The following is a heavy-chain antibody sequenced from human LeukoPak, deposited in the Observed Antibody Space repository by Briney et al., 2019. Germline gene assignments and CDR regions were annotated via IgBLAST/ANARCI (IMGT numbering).Heavy chain of an antibody. CDR1: GFTFSSYW. CDR2: IKQDGSEK. J-gene: IGHJ6*03. Sequence: GGSLRLSCAASGFTFSSYWMSWVRQAPGKGLEWVANIKQDGSEKYYVDSVKGRFTISRDNAKNSLYLQMNSLRAEDTAVYYCARDGSGSYYASYYYYYYMDVWGKGTTVTISS. D-gene: IGHD3-10*01. CDR3: ARDGSGSYYASYYYYYYMDV. V-gene: IGHV3-7*01.